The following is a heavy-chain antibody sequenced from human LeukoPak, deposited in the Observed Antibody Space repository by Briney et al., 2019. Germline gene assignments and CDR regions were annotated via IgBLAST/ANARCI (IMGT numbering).Heavy chain of an antibody. CDR2: INHSGST. Sequence: SETLSLTCAVYGGSFSGYYWSWIRQPPGKGLEWIGEINHSGSTNYNPSLKSRVTISVDTSKNQFSLKLSSVTAADTAVYYCARDPSYYYYMDVWGKGTTVIVSS. V-gene: IGHV4-34*01. CDR3: ARDPSYYYYMDV. J-gene: IGHJ6*03. CDR1: GGSFSGYY.